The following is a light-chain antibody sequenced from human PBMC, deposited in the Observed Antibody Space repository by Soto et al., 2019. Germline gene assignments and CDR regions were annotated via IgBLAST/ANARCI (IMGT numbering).Light chain of an antibody. CDR2: QDS. J-gene: IGLJ2*01. CDR3: QAWDSSTPVV. Sequence: SYELTQPPSVSVSPGQTASITCSGDKLGDKYACWYQQKPGQSPVLVIYQDSNRPSGIPERFSGSKSGNTATLTISGTQAMDEADYYCQAWDSSTPVVFGGGTKLTVL. V-gene: IGLV3-1*01. CDR1: KLGDKY.